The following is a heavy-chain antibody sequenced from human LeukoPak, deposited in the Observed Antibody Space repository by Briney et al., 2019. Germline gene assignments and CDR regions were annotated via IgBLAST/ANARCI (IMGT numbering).Heavy chain of an antibody. Sequence: ASVKVSYKVSAYTLTELSMHWVRQAPGIGLEWMGSFDPEDGETIYAQKFQRRVTMTEDTSTDTAYMELSSLRSEDTAVYYCATDSYCSTSSCYGEKTYYFYGMDVWGQGTTVTVSS. J-gene: IGHJ6*02. V-gene: IGHV1-24*01. CDR3: ATDSYCSTSSCYGEKTYYFYGMDV. CDR1: AYTLTELS. CDR2: FDPEDGET. D-gene: IGHD2-2*01.